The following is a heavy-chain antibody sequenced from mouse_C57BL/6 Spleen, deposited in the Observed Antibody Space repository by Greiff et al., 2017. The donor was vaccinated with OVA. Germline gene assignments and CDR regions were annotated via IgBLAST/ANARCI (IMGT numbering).Heavy chain of an antibody. CDR1: GFTFSSYA. Sequence: EVQRVESGGGLVKPGGSLKLSCAASGFTFSSYAMSWVRQTPEKRLEWVATISDGGSYTYYPDNVKGRFTISRDNAKNNLYLQMSHLQSEDTAMYYCARENDYDGYYFDDWGQGTTLTVSS. D-gene: IGHD2-4*01. CDR3: ARENDYDGYYFDD. CDR2: ISDGGSYT. V-gene: IGHV5-4*01. J-gene: IGHJ2*01.